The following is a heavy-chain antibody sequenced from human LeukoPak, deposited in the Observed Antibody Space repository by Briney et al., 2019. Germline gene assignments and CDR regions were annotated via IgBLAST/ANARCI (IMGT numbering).Heavy chain of an antibody. CDR2: ISGSNGNT. CDR1: GYTFTSYG. D-gene: IGHD1-1*01. CDR3: ARYPLSYSNNWHYYFDH. J-gene: IGHJ4*02. V-gene: IGHV1-18*01. Sequence: ASVKVSCKASGYTFTSYGVSWVRQAPGQGLEWMGRISGSNGNTNYAQKLQGRVTMTTDTSTSTAYMELRSLRSDDTAVYYCARYPLSYSNNWHYYFDHWGQGTLLTVSS.